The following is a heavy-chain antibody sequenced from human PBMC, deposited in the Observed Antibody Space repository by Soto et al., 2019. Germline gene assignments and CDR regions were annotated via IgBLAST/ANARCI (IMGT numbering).Heavy chain of an antibody. CDR3: AKAINNGYYYFDY. J-gene: IGHJ4*02. CDR1: GFSFSNYA. V-gene: IGHV3-23*01. Sequence: GSLRLSCAGSGFSFSNYAMNWVRQAPGKGLEWVSVISNGGGSTYYADSVKGRFTISRDNSKNTLYLQMNSLRAEDTAVYYCAKAINNGYYYFDYWGQGTLVTVSS. CDR2: ISNGGGST. D-gene: IGHD3-22*01.